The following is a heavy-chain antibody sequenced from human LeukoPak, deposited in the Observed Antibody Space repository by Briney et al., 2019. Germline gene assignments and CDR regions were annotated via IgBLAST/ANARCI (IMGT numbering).Heavy chain of an antibody. CDR1: GYTFTGYY. Sequence: ASVKVSCKASGYTFTGYYMHWVRQAPGQGLEWMGWINPNSGGINYAQKFQGWVTMTRDTSISTAYMELSRLRSDDTAVYYCARDSSGWTNYYGMDVWGQGTTVTVSS. CDR2: INPNSGGI. CDR3: ARDSSGWTNYYGMDV. J-gene: IGHJ6*02. V-gene: IGHV1-2*04. D-gene: IGHD6-19*01.